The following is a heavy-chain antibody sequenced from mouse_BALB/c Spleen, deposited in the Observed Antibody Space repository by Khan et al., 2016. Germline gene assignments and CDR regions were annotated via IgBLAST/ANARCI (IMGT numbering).Heavy chain of an antibody. CDR3: AKSGDYANPVY. V-gene: IGHV5-17*02. CDR1: GFTFSNFG. CDR2: ISSDSSTI. J-gene: IGHJ2*01. Sequence: EVELVESGGGLVQPGGSRKLSCAASGFTFSNFGMHWVRQAPEKGLEWVAYISSDSSTIYYADTVKGRFAISRDNPKNTLFLQMPSLRSEDTARYFCAKSGDYANPVYWGQGATLPVSS. D-gene: IGHD1-1*01.